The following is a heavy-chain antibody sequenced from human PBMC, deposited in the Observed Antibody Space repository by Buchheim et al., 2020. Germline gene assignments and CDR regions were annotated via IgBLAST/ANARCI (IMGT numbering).Heavy chain of an antibody. V-gene: IGHV4-34*01. J-gene: IGHJ6*02. CDR1: GGSFSGYY. CDR3: ARGRGYDSSGYYYDYYYYGMDV. CDR2: INHSGST. D-gene: IGHD3-22*01. Sequence: QVQLQQWGAGLLKPSETLSLTCAVYGGSFSGYYWSWIRQPPGKGLEWIGEINHSGSTNYNPSLKSRVTISVDTSKKQFSLKLSSVTAADTAVYYCARGRGYDSSGYYYDYYYYGMDVWGQGTT.